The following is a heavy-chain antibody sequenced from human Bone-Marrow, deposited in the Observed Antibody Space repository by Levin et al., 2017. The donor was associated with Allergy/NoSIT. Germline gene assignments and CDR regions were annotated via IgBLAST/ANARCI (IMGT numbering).Heavy chain of an antibody. CDR2: ISHSGST. CDR1: GASFSSYY. J-gene: IGHJ4*02. D-gene: IGHD2-15*01. Sequence: SQTLSLTCTLSGASFSSYYWSWIRQSPGRGLEWIAYISHSGSTNYNPSLKSRASISIHTSKRQFSLRLTSVTAADTAVYFCARTPGYSDSWGLGTLVTVSS. CDR3: ARTPGYSDS. V-gene: IGHV4-59*01.